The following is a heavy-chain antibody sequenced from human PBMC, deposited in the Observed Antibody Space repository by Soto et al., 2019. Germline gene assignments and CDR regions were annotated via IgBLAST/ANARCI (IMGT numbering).Heavy chain of an antibody. J-gene: IGHJ3*02. Sequence: ASVKVSCKASGYTFTSYGISWVRQAPGQGLEWMGWISAYNGNTNYAQKLQGRVTMTTDTSTSTAYMELRSLRSDDTAVYYCARGGVYGDYETYAFDSCGTGTLVTVAS. D-gene: IGHD4-17*01. CDR1: GYTFTSYG. V-gene: IGHV1-18*01. CDR2: ISAYNGNT. CDR3: ARGGVYGDYETYAFDS.